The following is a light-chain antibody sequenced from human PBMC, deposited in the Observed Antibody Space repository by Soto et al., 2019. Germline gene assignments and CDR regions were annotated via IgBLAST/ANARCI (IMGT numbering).Light chain of an antibody. CDR2: EVS. CDR3: SSYTSSGTWV. Sequence: QSALTQPASVSGSPGQSITISCTGTSGDIGYYKYVSWYQQNPGKAPKVMIYEVSNRPSRVSDRFSGSKSGNAASLTISGLQSEDEADYYCSSYTSSGTWVFGGGTKVTVL. CDR1: SGDIGYYKY. J-gene: IGLJ3*02. V-gene: IGLV2-14*01.